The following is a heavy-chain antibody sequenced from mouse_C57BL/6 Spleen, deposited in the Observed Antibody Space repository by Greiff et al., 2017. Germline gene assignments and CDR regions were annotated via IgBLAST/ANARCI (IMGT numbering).Heavy chain of an antibody. CDR1: GYTFTSYW. J-gene: IGHJ2*01. V-gene: IGHV1-64*01. D-gene: IGHD2-2*01. Sequence: QVQLQPPGAELVKPGASVKLSCKASGYTFTSYWMHWVKQRPGQGLEWIGMIHPNSGSTNYNEKFKSKATLTVDKSSSTAYMQLSSLTSEDAAVYYCARNGYDGGYWGQGTTLTVSS. CDR3: ARNGYDGGY. CDR2: IHPNSGST.